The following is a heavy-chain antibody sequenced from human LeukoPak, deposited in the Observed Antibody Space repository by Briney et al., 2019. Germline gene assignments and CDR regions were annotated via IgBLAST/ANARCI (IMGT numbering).Heavy chain of an antibody. J-gene: IGHJ3*02. CDR2: INQDGSEK. CDR3: ARAGGELEEYDAFDI. D-gene: IGHD1-26*01. V-gene: IGHV3-7*01. CDR1: RFTFSSYW. Sequence: GGSLRLSCAASRFTFSSYWMSWVRQAPGKGLEWVANINQDGSEKYYVDSVKGRFTISRDNVKNSLYLQMNSLRAEDTAVYYCARAGGELEEYDAFDIWGQGTMVTVSS.